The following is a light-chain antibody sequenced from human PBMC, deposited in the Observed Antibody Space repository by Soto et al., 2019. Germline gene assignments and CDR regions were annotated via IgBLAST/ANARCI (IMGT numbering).Light chain of an antibody. CDR1: QSVSSY. V-gene: IGKV3-15*01. CDR3: QQYKNWPWT. J-gene: IGKJ1*01. Sequence: EIVLTQSPATLSLSPGERSPLSCRASQSVSSYLAWYQHKAGQAPRLLIYGASTRATGIPARFSGSGSGTEFSLTISSLQSEDFAVYYCQQYKNWPWTFGQGTKVDIK. CDR2: GAS.